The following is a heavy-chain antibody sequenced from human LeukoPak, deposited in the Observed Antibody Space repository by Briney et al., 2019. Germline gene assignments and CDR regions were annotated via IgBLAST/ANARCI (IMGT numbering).Heavy chain of an antibody. CDR3: ARNPAYCTSTSCYNDY. CDR1: GYTFTIYY. Sequence: ASVKVSCKTSGYTFTIYYMHWVRQAPGQGLEWMGWIYPNSGATTYAQRFQGRVTMTRDTSISTAYMELSRLRSDDTAVYYCARNPAYCTSTSCYNDYWGQGTLLTVSS. CDR2: IYPNSGAT. J-gene: IGHJ4*02. V-gene: IGHV1-2*02. D-gene: IGHD2-2*02.